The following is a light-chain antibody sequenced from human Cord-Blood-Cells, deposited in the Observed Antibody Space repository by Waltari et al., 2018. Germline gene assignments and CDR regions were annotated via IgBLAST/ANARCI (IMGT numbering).Light chain of an antibody. V-gene: IGLV2-23*01. CDR3: CSYAGSSTYV. J-gene: IGLJ1*01. CDR1: SSAVGSDNI. Sequence: QSALTQPASVSGSPGQSITISCTGTSSAVGSDNIVSWYQHHPGKAPKLMIYEGSKRPSGVSNRFSGSKSGNTASLTISGLQAEDEADYYCCSYAGSSTYVFGTGTKVTVL. CDR2: EGS.